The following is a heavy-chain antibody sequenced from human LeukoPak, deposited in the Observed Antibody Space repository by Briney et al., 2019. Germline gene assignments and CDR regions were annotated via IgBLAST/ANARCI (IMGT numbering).Heavy chain of an antibody. CDR2: ISSSGSYI. V-gene: IGHV3-21*01. CDR3: ARAYYYGSGSYYRDLNWFDP. J-gene: IGHJ5*02. D-gene: IGHD3-10*01. Sequence: GGSLRLSCAASGFTLSNSRMNWVRQAPGKGLEWVSSISSSGSYIYYADSVKGRFTISRDNAKNSLYLQMNSLRAEDTAVYYCARAYYYGSGSYYRDLNWFDPWGQGTLVTVSS. CDR1: GFTLSNSR.